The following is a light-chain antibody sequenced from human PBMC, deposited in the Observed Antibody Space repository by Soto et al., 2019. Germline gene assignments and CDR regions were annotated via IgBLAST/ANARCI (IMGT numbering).Light chain of an antibody. J-gene: IGKJ2*01. V-gene: IGKV3-20*01. CDR1: QSISSSY. CDR2: GAS. Sequence: EIVLTQSPGTLSLSPGERATLSCRASQSISSSYLTWYQHKPGQAPRLLIYGASSRATGIPDRFSGSGSGKYFILTISRLEPEVFAVYYCQQYGISSYTFGKGPQWEIK. CDR3: QQYGISSYT.